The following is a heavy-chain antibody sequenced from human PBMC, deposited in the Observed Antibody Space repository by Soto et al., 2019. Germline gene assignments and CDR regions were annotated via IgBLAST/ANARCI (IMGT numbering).Heavy chain of an antibody. D-gene: IGHD5-12*01. CDR2: INPNSGGK. Sequence: ASLKVSCKASGYTCTGYYMHWVQQAPGQGLEGMGWINPNSGGKNYAQKFQGRVTMTRDTSISTAYMELSRLRSDDTAVYSCARDRYPPEVVATTGHWFDSWRQGTLVTVSS. V-gene: IGHV1-2*02. J-gene: IGHJ5*01. CDR1: GYTCTGYY. CDR3: ARDRYPPEVVATTGHWFDS.